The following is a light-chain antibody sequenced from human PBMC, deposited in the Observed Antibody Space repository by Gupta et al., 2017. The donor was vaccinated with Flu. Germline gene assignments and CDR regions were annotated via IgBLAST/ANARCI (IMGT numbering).Light chain of an antibody. CDR3: QQYNSHSLT. CDR1: KSVLYSSNKQNY. V-gene: IGKV4-1*01. CDR2: WAS. Sequence: DIVVTHPPDSLALSLGERATINWKSSKSVLYSSNKQNYVAWYQQRPGQPTQLLIYWASRRDSGVHERCSGSGSGKEFMLTISDLQDEDVGFYYGQQYNSHSLTFGHGTNVDI. J-gene: IGKJ3*01.